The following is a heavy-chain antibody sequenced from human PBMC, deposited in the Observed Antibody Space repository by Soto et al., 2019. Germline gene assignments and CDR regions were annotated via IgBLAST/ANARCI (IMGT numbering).Heavy chain of an antibody. J-gene: IGHJ5*02. Sequence: SETLSLTCTVSGGSISSDSYYWGWIRQSPEKGLEWIASISYSGSTYYNPTLKSRVTISVDTSKNQFSLKLSSVTAADTAVYYCARERPDGSTLDPWGPGTLVTVSS. CDR2: ISYSGST. D-gene: IGHD6-13*01. CDR1: GGSISSDSYY. V-gene: IGHV4-39*07. CDR3: ARERPDGSTLDP.